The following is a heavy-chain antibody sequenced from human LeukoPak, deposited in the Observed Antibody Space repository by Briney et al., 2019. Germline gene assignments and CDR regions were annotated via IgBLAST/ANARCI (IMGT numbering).Heavy chain of an antibody. CDR3: ARGLYYYYYYYMDV. CDR2: INPNSGGT. Sequence: ASVKVSCKASGYTFTGYYMHWVRQAPGQGLEWMGWINPNSGGTNYAQKFQGRVTMTRDTSISTAYMELSRLRSDDTAVYYCARGLYYYYYYYMDVWGKGTTVTVSS. J-gene: IGHJ6*03. CDR1: GYTFTGYY. V-gene: IGHV1-2*02.